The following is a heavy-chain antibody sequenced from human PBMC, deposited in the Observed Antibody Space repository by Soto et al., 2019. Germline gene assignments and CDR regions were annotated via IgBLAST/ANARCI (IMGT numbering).Heavy chain of an antibody. J-gene: IGHJ6*02. CDR2: INPNSGGT. D-gene: IGHD6-19*01. CDR3: ARGGRSGCSKFYYYGRDV. Sequence: ASVKVSCKASGSTFTSYSISWVRQAPGQGLEWMGWINPNSGGTNYAQKFQGRVTMTRDTSISTAYMELSRLRSDDTAVYYCARGGRSGCSKFYYYGRDVWGQGTTVTVAS. V-gene: IGHV1-2*02. CDR1: GSTFTSYS.